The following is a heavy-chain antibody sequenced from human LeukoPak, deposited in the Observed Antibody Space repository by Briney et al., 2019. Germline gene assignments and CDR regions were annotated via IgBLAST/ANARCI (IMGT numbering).Heavy chain of an antibody. V-gene: IGHV4-59*12. CDR3: ARAAGRDTTSGLDFDY. CDR1: DDSITMYY. CDR2: VDHTGST. J-gene: IGHJ4*02. Sequence: PSETLSLTCSVSDDSITMYYWTWIRQPPGKGLEWIGYVDHTGSTNFNPSLNGRVSISRDTTKNLFSLRLRSVTAADTAVYYCARAAGRDTTSGLDFDYWGQGILVTVSS. D-gene: IGHD1-26*01.